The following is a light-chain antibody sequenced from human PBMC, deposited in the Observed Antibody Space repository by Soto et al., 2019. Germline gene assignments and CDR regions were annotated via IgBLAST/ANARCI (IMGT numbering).Light chain of an antibody. J-gene: IGLJ3*02. Sequence: QTVVTQEPSFSVSPGRTVTLTCGLSSGSVSTSYYPSWYQQTPGQAPRTLIYSTNTRSSGVPDRVSGSILGNKAALTITGAQADYESDYYCVLYMGSGIWVFGGGTKLTVL. CDR2: STN. CDR3: VLYMGSGIWV. V-gene: IGLV8-61*01. CDR1: SGSVSTSYY.